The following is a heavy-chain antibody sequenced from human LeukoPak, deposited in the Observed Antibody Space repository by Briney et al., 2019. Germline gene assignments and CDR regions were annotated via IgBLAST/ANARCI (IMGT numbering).Heavy chain of an antibody. J-gene: IGHJ4*02. Sequence: SETLSLTCSVSVDSLFGYYWSWIRQPPGGGLEWIGYIYDTGRTNYSPSLESRVTISVDTSKNQFSLKLSSVTAADTAVYYCAREPGYYDSSGYCDYWGQGTLVTVSS. V-gene: IGHV4-59*12. D-gene: IGHD3-22*01. CDR2: IYDTGRT. CDR3: AREPGYYDSSGYCDY. CDR1: VDSLFGYY.